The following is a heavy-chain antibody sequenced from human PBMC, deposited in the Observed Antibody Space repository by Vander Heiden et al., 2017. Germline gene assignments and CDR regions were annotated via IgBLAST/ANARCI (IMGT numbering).Heavy chain of an antibody. Sequence: EVQLVESGGGLVQIGGSLRLSCAASGFTLSTYWMHWVRQAPGKGLVWVSRISTDGSSTSYADSVRGRFTISRDNAKNTLYLQMNSLRAEDTAVYYCARVPSRNGDYAFGAFDIWGQGTMVTVSS. CDR2: ISTDGSST. J-gene: IGHJ3*02. CDR3: ARVPSRNGDYAFGAFDI. CDR1: GFTLSTYW. V-gene: IGHV3-74*01. D-gene: IGHD4-17*01.